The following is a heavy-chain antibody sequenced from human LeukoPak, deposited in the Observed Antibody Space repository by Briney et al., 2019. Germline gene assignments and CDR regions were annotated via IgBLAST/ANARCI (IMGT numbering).Heavy chain of an antibody. CDR3: ASYGGVDSSLFDY. V-gene: IGHV4-30-4*08. Sequence: SQTLSLTCTVSGGSISSGDYYWSWIRQPPGKGLEWIGYTYYSGSTYYNPSLKSRVTISVDTSKNQFSLKLSSVTAADTAVYYCASYGGVDSSLFDYWGQGTLVTVSS. D-gene: IGHD3-3*01. CDR2: TYYSGST. J-gene: IGHJ4*02. CDR1: GGSISSGDYY.